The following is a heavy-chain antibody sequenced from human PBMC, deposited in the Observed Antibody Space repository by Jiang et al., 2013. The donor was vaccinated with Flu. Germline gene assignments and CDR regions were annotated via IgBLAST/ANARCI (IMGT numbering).Heavy chain of an antibody. D-gene: IGHD3-22*01. CDR1: GGSISGGSHY. CDR2: IYTSGSI. V-gene: IGHV4-61*02. CDR3: ARSDSSGYLYYYYGMDV. Sequence: GSGLVKPSQTLSLTCSVSGGSISGGSHYWSWIRQPAGKGLEWIGRIYTSGSINYNPSLGSRVTISVDTSKNQFSLKLSSVTAADTAVYYCARSDSSGYLYYYYGMDVWGQGTTVTVSS. J-gene: IGHJ6*02.